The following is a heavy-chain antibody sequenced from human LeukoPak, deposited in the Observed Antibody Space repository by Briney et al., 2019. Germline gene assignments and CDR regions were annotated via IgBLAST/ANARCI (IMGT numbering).Heavy chain of an antibody. CDR2: ISSSSSYI. Sequence: GGSLRLSCAASGFTFSSYSMNWVRQAPGKGLEWVSSISSSSSYIYYADSVKGRFTISRDNAKNSLYLQMNSLRAEDTAVYYCARDISSSWYRLFDYWGQGALVTVSS. J-gene: IGHJ4*02. CDR1: GFTFSSYS. V-gene: IGHV3-21*01. D-gene: IGHD6-13*01. CDR3: ARDISSSWYRLFDY.